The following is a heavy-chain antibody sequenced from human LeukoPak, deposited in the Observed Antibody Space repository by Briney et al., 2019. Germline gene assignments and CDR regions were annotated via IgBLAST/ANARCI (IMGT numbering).Heavy chain of an antibody. CDR3: AKDDIVVVVAATPGAFDI. Sequence: GGSLRLSCAASGFTFSSYAMSWVRRAPGKGLKWVSAISGSGGSTYYADSVKGRFTISRDNSKNTLYLQMNSLRAEDTAVYYCAKDDIVVVVAATPGAFDIWGQGTMVTVSS. CDR1: GFTFSSYA. D-gene: IGHD2-15*01. J-gene: IGHJ3*02. V-gene: IGHV3-23*01. CDR2: ISGSGGST.